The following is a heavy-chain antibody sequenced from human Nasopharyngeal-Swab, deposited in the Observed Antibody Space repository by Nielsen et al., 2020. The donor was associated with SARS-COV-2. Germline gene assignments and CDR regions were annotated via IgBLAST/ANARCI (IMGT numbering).Heavy chain of an antibody. CDR2: ISSSSSYI. CDR3: ARASGYGEGAFDI. V-gene: IGHV3-11*06. D-gene: IGHD4-17*01. Sequence: GESLKISCAASGFTFSDYYMSWIRQAPGKGLEWVSYISSSSSYIYYADSVKGRFTISRDNAKNSLYLQMNSLRAEDTAVYYCARASGYGEGAFDIWGQGTMVTVSS. CDR1: GFTFSDYY. J-gene: IGHJ3*02.